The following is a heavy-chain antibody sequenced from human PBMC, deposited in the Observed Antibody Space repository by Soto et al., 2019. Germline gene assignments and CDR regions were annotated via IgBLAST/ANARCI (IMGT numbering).Heavy chain of an antibody. D-gene: IGHD3-10*01. CDR3: ARDNRPGLTWFEP. V-gene: IGHV4-59*01. CDR1: SSNSYD. J-gene: IGHJ5*02. CDR2: IYYSGST. Sequence: SSNSYDLSVRRLPPGKGLEWIGYIYYSGSTNYNPSLKSRVTISVDTSKNQFSLKLSSVTAADTAVYYCARDNRPGLTWFEPWGHGTLVTVSS.